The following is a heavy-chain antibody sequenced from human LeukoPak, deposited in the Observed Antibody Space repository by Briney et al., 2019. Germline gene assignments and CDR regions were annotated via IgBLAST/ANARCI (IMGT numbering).Heavy chain of an antibody. CDR1: GASISSYY. D-gene: IGHD5-24*01. CDR2: IYYSGST. CDR3: ARLGGHGYSYDY. J-gene: IGHJ4*02. Sequence: SETLSLTCTVSGASISSYYWSWIRQPPGKGLEWIGYIYYSGSTNYIPSLKSRVTISVDTSKNQFSLKLTSVTAADTAVYFCARLGGHGYSYDYWGQGTLVTVSS. V-gene: IGHV4-59*08.